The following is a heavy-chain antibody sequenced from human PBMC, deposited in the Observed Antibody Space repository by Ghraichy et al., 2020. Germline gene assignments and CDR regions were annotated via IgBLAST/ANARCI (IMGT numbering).Heavy chain of an antibody. D-gene: IGHD1-1*01. Sequence: GGSLRLSCAASGFSVSDFGLHWVRQAPGKGLEWMAVMSPDGRDKYYADSVKGRFIISRDTSKNTLFLQMDSGNDDDTALYFCAKWQSMEVTGGGLDVWGRGTKVTVSS. V-gene: IGHV3-30*18. CDR3: AKWQSMEVTGGGLDV. CDR1: GFSVSDFG. CDR2: MSPDGRDK. J-gene: IGHJ3*01.